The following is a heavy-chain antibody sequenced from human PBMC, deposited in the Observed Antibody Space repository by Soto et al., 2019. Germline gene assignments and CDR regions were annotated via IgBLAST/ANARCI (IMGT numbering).Heavy chain of an antibody. V-gene: IGHV3-21*01. Sequence: GGSLRLSCAASGFTFSSYSMNWVRQAPGKGLEWVSSISSSSSYIYYADSVKGRFTISRDNAKNSLYLQMNSLRAEDTAVYYCARDLPWGCSGGSCYYYYYGMDVWGQGTTVTVSS. D-gene: IGHD2-15*01. CDR2: ISSSSSYI. J-gene: IGHJ6*02. CDR3: ARDLPWGCSGGSCYYYYYGMDV. CDR1: GFTFSSYS.